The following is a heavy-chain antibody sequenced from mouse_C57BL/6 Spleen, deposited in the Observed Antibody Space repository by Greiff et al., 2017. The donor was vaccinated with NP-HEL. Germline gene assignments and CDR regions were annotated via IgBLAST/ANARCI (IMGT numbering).Heavy chain of an antibody. CDR2: INPSTGGT. Sequence: EVQLQQPGPELVKPGASVKISCKASGYSFTGYYMNWVKQSPEKSLEWIGMINPSTGGTTYNQKFKAKATLTVDKSSSTAYMQLKNLASEDSAVYYCARSGDYDYWGQGTTLTVAS. CDR1: GYSFTGYY. J-gene: IGHJ2*01. CDR3: ARSGDYDY. D-gene: IGHD2-4*01. V-gene: IGHV1-42*01.